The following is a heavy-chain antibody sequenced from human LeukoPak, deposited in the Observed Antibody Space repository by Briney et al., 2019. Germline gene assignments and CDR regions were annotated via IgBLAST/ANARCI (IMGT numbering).Heavy chain of an antibody. J-gene: IGHJ4*02. V-gene: IGHV4-59*01. D-gene: IGHD6-19*01. Sequence: SETLSLTCTVSGGSLRSFYWCWIRQPPGKGLEWIGYVYYSGSTNYNPSLKSRVSISVDTSKNQFSLKLSSVTAADTAVYYCARDQIAVAGTGYWGQGTLVTVSS. CDR1: GGSLRSFY. CDR2: VYYSGST. CDR3: ARDQIAVAGTGY.